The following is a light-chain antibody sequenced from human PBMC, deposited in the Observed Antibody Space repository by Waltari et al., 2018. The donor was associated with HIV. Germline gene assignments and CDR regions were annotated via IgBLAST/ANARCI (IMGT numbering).Light chain of an antibody. V-gene: IGKV4-1*01. J-gene: IGKJ2*03. CDR2: CST. Sequence: MVMTPTPDSLAVPLGETATITCKPSQSTLSSPNSKHYLAWYQQKSGQPPKLLLYCSTTRDSGVPDRFNGSGYAADFTLTISSLHAEDVAVYYCLQNHETSYSFGQGTKVEIK. CDR1: QSTLSSPNSKHY. CDR3: LQNHETSYS.